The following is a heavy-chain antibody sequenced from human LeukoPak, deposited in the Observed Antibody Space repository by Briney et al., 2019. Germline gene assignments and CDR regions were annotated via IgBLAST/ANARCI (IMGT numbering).Heavy chain of an antibody. D-gene: IGHD6-19*01. J-gene: IGHJ4*02. CDR3: ARDPRIAVAGKYFDY. Sequence: GASVKVSCKASGYTFTGYYMHWVRQAPGQGLEWMGRVNPNSSGTNYAQKFQGRVTMTRDTSINTAYLELSRLRSDDTAVYYCARDPRIAVAGKYFDYWGQGTLVTVSS. CDR2: VNPNSSGT. CDR1: GYTFTGYY. V-gene: IGHV1-2*06.